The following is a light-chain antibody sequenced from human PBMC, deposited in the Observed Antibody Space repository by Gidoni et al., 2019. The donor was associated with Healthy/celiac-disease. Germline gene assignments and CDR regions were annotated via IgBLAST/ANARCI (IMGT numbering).Light chain of an antibody. CDR1: QSLSSW. CDR3: QQYNSDLYT. Sequence: DIQMTQSPSTLSASVGDRVTITCRASQSLSSWLAWYQQKPGKSPKRLIYKATSLESGVPSRFSGSGSGTEFTLTISSLQPDDFATYYCQQYNSDLYTFGQXTKLEIK. CDR2: KAT. V-gene: IGKV1-5*03. J-gene: IGKJ2*01.